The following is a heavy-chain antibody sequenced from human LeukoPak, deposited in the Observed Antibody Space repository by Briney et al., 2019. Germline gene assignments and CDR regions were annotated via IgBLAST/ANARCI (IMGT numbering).Heavy chain of an antibody. Sequence: GGSLRLSCAACGFTFSHYIIDWVRQAPGKGLERVASITSSSSHIYYADSVKGRFTISRDNAKNEVYLQMNSLRAEDTAIYYCARVMMGSTVATFHYYCMDVWGIGTTVTVSS. CDR3: ARVMMGSTVATFHYYCMDV. J-gene: IGHJ6*03. CDR2: ITSSSSHI. V-gene: IGHV3-21*01. CDR1: GFTFSHYI. D-gene: IGHD4-11*01.